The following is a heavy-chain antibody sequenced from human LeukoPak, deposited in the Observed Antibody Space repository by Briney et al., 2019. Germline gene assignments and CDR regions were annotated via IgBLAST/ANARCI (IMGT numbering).Heavy chain of an antibody. V-gene: IGHV4-38-2*02. Sequence: SDTLSLTCSVSNYSISNSLYWDWLRQPPGKGLEWIGRLNSGRSTIYNPSLKSRVTISLDTSKNQFSLKLSSVTAADTAVYFCARGTYVYYMDVWGKGTTVTVSS. CDR2: LNSGRST. CDR3: ARGTYVYYMDV. CDR1: NYSISNSLY. D-gene: IGHD3-16*01. J-gene: IGHJ6*03.